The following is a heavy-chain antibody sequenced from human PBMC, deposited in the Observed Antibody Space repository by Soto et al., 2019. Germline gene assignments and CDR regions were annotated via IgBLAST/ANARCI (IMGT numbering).Heavy chain of an antibody. D-gene: IGHD2-21*02. CDR3: ARHSSRGGNSNFDY. V-gene: IGHV4-59*01. CDR2: IYYSGST. J-gene: IGHJ4*02. CDR1: GGSISSYY. Sequence: QVQLQESGPGLVKPSETLSLTCTVSGGSISSYYWSWIRQPPGKGLEWIGYIYYSGSTNYNPSLKSRVTIAVDTSKNQFSLKLSSVTAADTAVYYCARHSSRGGNSNFDYWGQGTLVTVSS.